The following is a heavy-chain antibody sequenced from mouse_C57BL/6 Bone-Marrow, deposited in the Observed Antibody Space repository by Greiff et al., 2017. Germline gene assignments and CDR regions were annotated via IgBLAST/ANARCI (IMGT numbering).Heavy chain of an antibody. CDR1: GYTFTDYY. Sequence: QVQLQQSGAELVRPGASVKLSCKASGYTFTDYYINWVKQRPGQGLEWIARIYPGSGNTYYNEKFKGKATLTAEKSSSTAYMQISSLTSEDSAVYVCARDAGDYYAMDYWGQGTSVTVSS. CDR2: IYPGSGNT. V-gene: IGHV1-76*01. J-gene: IGHJ4*01. CDR3: ARDAGDYYAMDY.